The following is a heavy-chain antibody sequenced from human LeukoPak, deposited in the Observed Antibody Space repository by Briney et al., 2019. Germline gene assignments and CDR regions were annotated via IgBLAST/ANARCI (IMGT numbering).Heavy chain of an antibody. J-gene: IGHJ4*02. CDR2: IYYSEST. D-gene: IGHD3-22*01. CDR3: ARAHYDSSGYYFGLDY. CDR1: GGSISSGGYY. Sequence: PSQTLSLTCTVSGGSISSGGYYWSWIRQHPGKGLEWIGYIYYSESTYYNPSLKSRVTISVDTSKNQFSLKLSSVTAADTAVYYCARAHYDSSGYYFGLDYWGQGTLVTVSS. V-gene: IGHV4-31*03.